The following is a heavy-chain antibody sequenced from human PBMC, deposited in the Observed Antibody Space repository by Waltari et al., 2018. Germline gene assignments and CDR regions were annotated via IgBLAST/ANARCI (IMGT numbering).Heavy chain of an antibody. J-gene: IGHJ4*02. CDR1: GFTFSSYA. V-gene: IGHV3-23*01. CDR2: ISGSGGGT. D-gene: IGHD6-13*01. CDR3: AKDPPPWMSSSWYYFDY. Sequence: EVQLLESGGGLVQPGGSLILSCAASGFTFSSYAMSWVRQAPGKGLEWVSAISGSGGGTYYADSVKGRFTISRDNSKNTLYLQMNSLRAEDTTVYYCAKDPPPWMSSSWYYFDYWGQGTLVTVSS.